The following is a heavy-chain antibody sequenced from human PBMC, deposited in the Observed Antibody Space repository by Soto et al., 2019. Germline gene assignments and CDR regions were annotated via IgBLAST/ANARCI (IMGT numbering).Heavy chain of an antibody. CDR2: IYHSGST. D-gene: IGHD3-22*01. V-gene: IGHV4-4*02. CDR3: ARVSEGSGFQTSE. CDR1: GGLISSSNW. Sequence: QVRLQESGPGLVKPSGTLSLTCAVSGGLISSSNWWSWVRQPPGKGLEWIGEIYHSGSTNYNPSLQSRVTISVDKSKNHFSLMLSSVTAADTAVYYCARVSEGSGFQTSEWGQGTLVTVSS. J-gene: IGHJ4*02.